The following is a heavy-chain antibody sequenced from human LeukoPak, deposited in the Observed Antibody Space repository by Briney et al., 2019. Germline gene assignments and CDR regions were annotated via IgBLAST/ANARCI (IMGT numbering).Heavy chain of an antibody. CDR1: GGSISSYY. CDR3: ARHEDDYYGSGGYLYFDY. CDR2: IYYSGRT. Sequence: SETLSLTCTVSGGSISSYYWSWIRQPPGKGLEWIGSIYYSGRTYYNPSLKSRVTISVDTSKNQFSLKLTSVTAADTAVYCCARHEDDYYGSGGYLYFDYWGQGTLVTVSS. V-gene: IGHV4-59*05. J-gene: IGHJ4*02. D-gene: IGHD3-10*01.